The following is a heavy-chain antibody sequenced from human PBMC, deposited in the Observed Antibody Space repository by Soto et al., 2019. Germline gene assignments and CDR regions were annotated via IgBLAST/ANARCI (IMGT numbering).Heavy chain of an antibody. V-gene: IGHV3-66*01. CDR2: IYSGGST. CDR1: GFTVSNNY. Sequence: GGSLRLSCAASGFTVSNNYMSWVRQAPGKGLEWVSVIYSGGSTYYADSVKGRFTISRDNSKNTLYLQMNSLRAEDTAVYYCARKSQYYDFWSGYLGDWGQGTLVTVSS. CDR3: ARKSQYYDFWSGYLGD. D-gene: IGHD3-3*01. J-gene: IGHJ4*02.